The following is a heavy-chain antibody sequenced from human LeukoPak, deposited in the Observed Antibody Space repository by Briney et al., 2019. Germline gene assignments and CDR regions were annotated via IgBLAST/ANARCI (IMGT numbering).Heavy chain of an antibody. D-gene: IGHD5-24*01. J-gene: IGHJ4*02. CDR1: GFTFDDYA. V-gene: IGHV3-43*02. CDR2: ISGDGGST. CDR3: AKDRDGYNSLYYFDY. Sequence: GGSLRLSCAASGFTFDDYAMHWVRQAPGKGLEWVSLISGDGGSTYYADSVKGRFTISRDNSKNSLYLQMNSLRAEDTALYYCAKDRDGYNSLYYFDYWSQGTLVTVSS.